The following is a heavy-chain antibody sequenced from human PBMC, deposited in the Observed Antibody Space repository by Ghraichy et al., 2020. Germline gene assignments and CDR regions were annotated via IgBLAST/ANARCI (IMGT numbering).Heavy chain of an antibody. CDR3: ASSIIAFSM. CDR1: GFTFSSYS. Sequence: GGSLRLSCAASGFTFSSYSMNWVRQAPGKGLEWVSYISSSSSTIYYPDSVKGRFTISRDNAKNSLYLKMNSLRDEDTAVYYCASSIIAFSMWGLGTMVTVSS. D-gene: IGHD2-21*01. J-gene: IGHJ3*02. V-gene: IGHV3-48*02. CDR2: ISSSSSTI.